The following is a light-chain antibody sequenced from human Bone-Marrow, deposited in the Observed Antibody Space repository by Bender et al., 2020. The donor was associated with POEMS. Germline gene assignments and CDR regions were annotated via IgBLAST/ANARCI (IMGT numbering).Light chain of an antibody. V-gene: IGLV3-25*03. Sequence: SYELTQPPSVSVSPGQTARITCSGDELANQYGYWYQQKAGQAPVVVIYKDTERPSGIPERFSGSSSGTTVTLTIRGVQAEDEADYYCQSADSSGTTVLFGGGTKLSVL. J-gene: IGLJ2*01. CDR1: ELANQY. CDR2: KDT. CDR3: QSADSSGTTVL.